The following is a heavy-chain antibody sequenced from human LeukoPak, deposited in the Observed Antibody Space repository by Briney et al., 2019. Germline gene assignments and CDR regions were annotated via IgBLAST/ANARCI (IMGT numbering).Heavy chain of an antibody. CDR1: GFTFSSHS. D-gene: IGHD4-23*01. J-gene: IGHJ4*02. CDR2: ISSSSSYI. V-gene: IGHV3-21*04. CDR3: ARIRWSWKSFDY. Sequence: TGGSLRLSCAASGFTFSSHSMNWVRQAPGKGLEWVSSISSSSSYIYYADSVKGRFTISRDNAKNSLYLQMNSLRGEDTAVYYCARIRWSWKSFDYWGQGTLVTVSS.